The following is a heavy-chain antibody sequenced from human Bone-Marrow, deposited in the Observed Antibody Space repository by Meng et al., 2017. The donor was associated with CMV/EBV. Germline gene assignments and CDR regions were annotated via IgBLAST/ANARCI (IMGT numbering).Heavy chain of an antibody. D-gene: IGHD2-2*02. J-gene: IGHJ4*02. CDR2: IHNSGTT. V-gene: IGHV4-39*07. CDR1: GGSISSSTYH. Sequence: SETLSLTCTVSGGSISSSTYHWGWIRQPPGKGLEWIGSIHNSGTTYYNPSLKSRVTISVDPSKNQFSLKMSSVSAADTAVYYCARDRLYCSSSSCYIIWGQGTLVTVSS. CDR3: ARDRLYCSSSSCYII.